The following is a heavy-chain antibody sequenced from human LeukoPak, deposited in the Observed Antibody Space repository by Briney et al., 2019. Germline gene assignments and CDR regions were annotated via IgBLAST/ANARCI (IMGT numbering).Heavy chain of an antibody. V-gene: IGHV3-23*01. CDR3: AKDQRDRGDYEVDY. Sequence: GGSLRLSCAASGFMFSSYGMSWVRQAPGKGLVWVSTISGSGGSTYYADSMKGRFTISRDNSRNTLYLQMNSLRAEDAAVYYCAKDQRDRGDYEVDYWGQGTLVTVSS. J-gene: IGHJ4*02. D-gene: IGHD4-17*01. CDR2: ISGSGGST. CDR1: GFMFSSYG.